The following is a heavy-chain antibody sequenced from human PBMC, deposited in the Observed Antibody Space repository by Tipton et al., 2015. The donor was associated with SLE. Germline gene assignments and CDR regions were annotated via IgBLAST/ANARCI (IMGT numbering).Heavy chain of an antibody. CDR1: GFPFSGYW. Sequence: SLRLSCAASGFPFSGYWMHWVRQAPGKGLVWVSRINTDESDMSYADSVKGRFTISRDNAKNTLYLQMNSLRAEDTAVYYCAGGLVHYYYYMDVWGKGTTVTVSS. J-gene: IGHJ6*03. CDR3: AGGLVHYYYYMDV. D-gene: IGHD6-6*01. V-gene: IGHV3-74*01. CDR2: INTDESDM.